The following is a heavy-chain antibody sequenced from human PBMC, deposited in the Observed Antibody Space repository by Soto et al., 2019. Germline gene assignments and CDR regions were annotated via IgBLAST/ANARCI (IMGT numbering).Heavy chain of an antibody. V-gene: IGHV3-15*01. CDR2: IKSKTDGGTT. J-gene: IGHJ3*02. D-gene: IGHD3-10*01. CDR1: GFTFSNAW. Sequence: GGSLRLSCAASGFTFSNAWMSWVRQAPGKGLEWVGRIKSKTDGGTTDYAAPVKGRFTISRDDSKNTLYLQMNSLKTEDTAVYYCTTGVLWFGDDAFDIWGQGTMVTVSS. CDR3: TTGVLWFGDDAFDI.